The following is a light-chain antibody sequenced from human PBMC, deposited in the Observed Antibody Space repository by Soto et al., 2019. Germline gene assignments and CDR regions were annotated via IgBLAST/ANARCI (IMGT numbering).Light chain of an antibody. CDR1: SSDVGGYNY. CDR3: SSYAGSNNFNV. Sequence: SALAQPPSASGSPGQSVTTSCTGTSSDVGGYNYVSWYQQHPGKAPKLMIYEVSKRPSGVPDRFSGSKSGNTASLTVSGLQAEDEADYYCSSYAGSNNFNVFGTGTKVTVL. J-gene: IGLJ1*01. V-gene: IGLV2-8*01. CDR2: EVS.